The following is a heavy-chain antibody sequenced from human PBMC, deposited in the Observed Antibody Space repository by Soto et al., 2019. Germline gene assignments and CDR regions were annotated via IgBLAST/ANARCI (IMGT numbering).Heavy chain of an antibody. D-gene: IGHD1-7*01. CDR3: ARGGTPLRYYYYGMDV. V-gene: IGHV1-18*04. J-gene: IGHJ6*02. CDR2: ISAYNGNT. CDR1: GYTFTSYG. Sequence: ASVKVSCKASGYTFTSYGISWVRQAPGQGLEWMGWISAYNGNTNYAQKLQGRVTMTTDTSTSTAYMELRSLRSDDTAVYYCARGGTPLRYYYYGMDVWGQGTTVTVSS.